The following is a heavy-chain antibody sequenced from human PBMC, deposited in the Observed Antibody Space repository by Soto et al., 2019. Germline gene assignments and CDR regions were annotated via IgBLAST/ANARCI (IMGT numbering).Heavy chain of an antibody. CDR2: ISSSSSYI. Sequence: GGSLRLSCAASGFTFSSYSMNWVRQAPGKGLEWVSSISSSSSYIYYADSVKGRFTISRDNAKNSLYLQMNSLRAEDTAVYYCARVLYDFWSGYTQYYYYMDVWGKGTTVTVSS. CDR3: ARVLYDFWSGYTQYYYYMDV. V-gene: IGHV3-21*01. D-gene: IGHD3-3*01. CDR1: GFTFSSYS. J-gene: IGHJ6*03.